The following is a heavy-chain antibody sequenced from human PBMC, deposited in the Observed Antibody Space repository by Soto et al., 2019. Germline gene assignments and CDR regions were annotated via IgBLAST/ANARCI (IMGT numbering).Heavy chain of an antibody. CDR3: AKDQGYSGYDLYGMDV. Sequence: TGGSLRLSCAASVFTFSSYAMSWVRQAPGKGLEWVSAISGSGGSTYYADSVKGRFTISRDNSKNTLYLQMNSLRAEDTAVYYCAKDQGYSGYDLYGMDVWGQGTTVTVSS. D-gene: IGHD5-12*01. CDR1: VFTFSSYA. CDR2: ISGSGGST. V-gene: IGHV3-23*01. J-gene: IGHJ6*02.